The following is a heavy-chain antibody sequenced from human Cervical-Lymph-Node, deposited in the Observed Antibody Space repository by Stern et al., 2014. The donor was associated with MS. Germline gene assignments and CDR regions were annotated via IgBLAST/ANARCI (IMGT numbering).Heavy chain of an antibody. V-gene: IGHV1-8*01. CDR1: GYTFTSYD. D-gene: IGHD1-26*01. CDR2: MNPYSGNA. J-gene: IGHJ4*02. CDR3: ARGRELLSLDY. Sequence: VQLVESGAEVKKPGASVKVYCKASGYTFTSYDINWVRQGTGQGLEWMGWMNPYSGNAVYAQKFQGRVTMTRDTSTSTAYLELTSLRSEDTAVFYCARGRELLSLDYWGQGTLVTVSS.